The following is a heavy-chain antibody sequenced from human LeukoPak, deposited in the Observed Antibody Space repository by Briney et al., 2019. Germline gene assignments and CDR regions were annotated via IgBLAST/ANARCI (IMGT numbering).Heavy chain of an antibody. V-gene: IGHV4-39*01. Sequence: PSETLSLTCAVSFVSINSGSYYWGWIRQPPGKGLEWIGSIYHSGSTYYNPSLKSRVTISVDTSKNQFSLKLNSVTAADTAIYYCARRYKNWGFVNWGQRTLVTVSS. D-gene: IGHD7-27*01. J-gene: IGHJ4*02. CDR3: ARRYKNWGFVN. CDR1: FVSINSGSYY. CDR2: IYHSGST.